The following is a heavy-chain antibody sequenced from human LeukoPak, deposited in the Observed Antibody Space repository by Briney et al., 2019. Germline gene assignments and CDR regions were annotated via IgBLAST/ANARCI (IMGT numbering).Heavy chain of an antibody. J-gene: IGHJ4*02. Sequence: GGSLRLSCAASGFTFSTFWMNWVRQAPGKGLEWVANIKQDGSEKHYLDSVKGRFTISRDNAKISLYLQMNSLRAEDTAVYYCASYSSSRGDIEYWGQGTLVTVSS. D-gene: IGHD3-10*01. CDR2: IKQDGSEK. CDR3: ASYSSSRGDIEY. V-gene: IGHV3-7*02. CDR1: GFTFSTFW.